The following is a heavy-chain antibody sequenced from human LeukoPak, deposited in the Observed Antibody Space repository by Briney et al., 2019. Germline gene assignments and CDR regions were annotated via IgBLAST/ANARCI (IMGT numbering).Heavy chain of an antibody. J-gene: IGHJ6*02. CDR2: ITSNGGST. D-gene: IGHD4-17*01. CDR1: GFTFSSYA. CDR3: ATYGDPHYYYCMDV. Sequence: GRSLRLSCVASGFTFSSYAMSWVRPAPGKGLDWVSAITSNGGSTYYADSVKGRFTVSRDNSKNTLYLQMSSLRAEDTAVYYCATYGDPHYYYCMDVWGQGTTVTVSS. V-gene: IGHV3-23*01.